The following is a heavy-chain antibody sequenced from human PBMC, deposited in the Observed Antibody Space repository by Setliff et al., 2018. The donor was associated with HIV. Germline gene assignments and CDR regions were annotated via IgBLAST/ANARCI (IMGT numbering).Heavy chain of an antibody. J-gene: IGHJ6*02. D-gene: IGHD1-26*01. CDR2: INHSGSV. V-gene: IGHV4-34*09. Sequence: SETLSLTCAVYGGSFNGYYWSWIRQPPGKGLEWIGEINHSGSVYYNPSLKSRLTISVDTSKNQFSVKLNSVTAADTAVYYCARSKISGSNHETYGFDVWGQGTTVTVSS. CDR1: GGSFNGYY. CDR3: ARSKISGSNHETYGFDV.